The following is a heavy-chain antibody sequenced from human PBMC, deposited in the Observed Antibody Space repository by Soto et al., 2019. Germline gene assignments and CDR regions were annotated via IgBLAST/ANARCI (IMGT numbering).Heavy chain of an antibody. V-gene: IGHV3-30-3*01. Sequence: QVQLVESGGGVVQPGRSLRLSCAASGFTFSSYAMHWVRQAPGKGLEWVAVISYDGSNKYYADSVKGRFTISRDNSKNTLYLQMNSLRAEDTAVYYCARSRGMSRYGMDVWGQGTTVTVSS. CDR1: GFTFSSYA. CDR3: ARSRGMSRYGMDV. CDR2: ISYDGSNK. J-gene: IGHJ6*02. D-gene: IGHD3-16*01.